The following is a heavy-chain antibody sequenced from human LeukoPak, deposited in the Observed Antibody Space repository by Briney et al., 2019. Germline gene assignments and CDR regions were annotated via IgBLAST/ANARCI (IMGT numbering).Heavy chain of an antibody. CDR2: ISWNSGSI. J-gene: IGHJ4*02. CDR1: GFTFDDYA. Sequence: GRSLRLSCAASGFTFDDYAMHWVRQAAGKGLEWVSGISWNSGSIGYADSVKGRFTISRDNAKNSLYLQMNSLRAEDTALYYCAKDPSPGSYGPFDYWGQGTLVTVSS. D-gene: IGHD3-10*01. V-gene: IGHV3-9*01. CDR3: AKDPSPGSYGPFDY.